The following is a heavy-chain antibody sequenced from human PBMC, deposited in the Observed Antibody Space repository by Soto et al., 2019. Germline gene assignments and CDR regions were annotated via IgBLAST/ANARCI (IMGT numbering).Heavy chain of an antibody. CDR3: AEGGTRWVQTPFDY. CDR2: FDPEKGET. Sequence: QGQLGQSGAEVKKPGASVKVSCKVSGHTLAELSMHWVRQAPGKGLERMGGFDPEKGETISAQKFQGRVTMTEDSFTDSIYMELNNLRSEDTAVYYCAEGGTRWVQTPFDYWGQGTLVTVSS. CDR1: GHTLAELS. V-gene: IGHV1-24*01. J-gene: IGHJ4*02. D-gene: IGHD1-1*01.